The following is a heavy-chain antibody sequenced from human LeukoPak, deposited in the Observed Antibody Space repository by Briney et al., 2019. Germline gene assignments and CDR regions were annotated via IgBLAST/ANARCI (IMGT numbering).Heavy chain of an antibody. CDR1: GYTFTSYG. J-gene: IGHJ4*02. V-gene: IGHV1-18*04. CDR3: ARDKSIEVSSSRDY. D-gene: IGHD6-13*01. Sequence: ASVKVSRKASGYTFTSYGISWVRQAPGQGLEWMGWISAYNGNTNYAQKLQGRVTMTTDTSTSTAYMELRSLRSDDTAVYYCARDKSIEVSSSRDYWGQGTLVTVSS. CDR2: ISAYNGNT.